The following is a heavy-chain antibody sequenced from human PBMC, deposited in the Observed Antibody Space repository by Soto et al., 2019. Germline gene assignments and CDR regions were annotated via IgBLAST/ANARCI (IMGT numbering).Heavy chain of an antibody. CDR2: IYYSGST. V-gene: IGHV4-59*08. CDR3: ARVKVLLWFGDPRVYFDY. J-gene: IGHJ4*02. D-gene: IGHD3-10*01. Sequence: PSETLSLTCTVSGGSISSYYGGWFRQPPGKGLEWIGYIYYSGSTTYHPSLKSRVTISVDTSKNQFSLKLSSVTAADTAVYYCARVKVLLWFGDPRVYFDYWGQGTLVTVSS. CDR1: GGSISSYY.